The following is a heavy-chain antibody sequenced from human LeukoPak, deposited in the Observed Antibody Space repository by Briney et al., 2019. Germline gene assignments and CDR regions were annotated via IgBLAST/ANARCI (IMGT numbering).Heavy chain of an antibody. D-gene: IGHD5-12*01. J-gene: IGHJ4*02. Sequence: GRSLRLSCAASGFTFSSYAMHWVRQAPGKGLEWVAVISYDGSNKYYADSVKGRFTISRDNSKNTLYLQMNSLRAEDTAVYYCASGGYSGYESRFDYWGQGTLVTVSS. CDR2: ISYDGSNK. CDR1: GFTFSSYA. CDR3: ASGGYSGYESRFDY. V-gene: IGHV3-30*04.